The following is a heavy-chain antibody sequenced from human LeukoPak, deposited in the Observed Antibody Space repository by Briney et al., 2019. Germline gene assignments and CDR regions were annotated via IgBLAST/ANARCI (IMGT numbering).Heavy chain of an antibody. J-gene: IGHJ4*02. CDR1: GGSISSYY. Sequence: SETLSLTCTVSGGSISSYYWSWIRQPPGKGLEWIGYIYYSGSTNYNPSLKSRVTISVDTSKNQFSLKLSSVTAADTAVYYCARGLPGWPPIYSGSYLGMDYWGQGTLVTVSS. D-gene: IGHD1-26*01. CDR2: IYYSGST. CDR3: ARGLPGWPPIYSGSYLGMDY. V-gene: IGHV4-59*01.